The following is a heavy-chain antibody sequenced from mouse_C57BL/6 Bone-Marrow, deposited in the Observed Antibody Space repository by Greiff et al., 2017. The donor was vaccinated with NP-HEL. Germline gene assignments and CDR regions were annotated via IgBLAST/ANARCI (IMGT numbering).Heavy chain of an antibody. D-gene: IGHD1-1*01. CDR3: TRGHYYGSSYDRYFDV. Sequence: EVMLVESGEGLVKPGGSLKLSCAASGFTFSSYAMSWVRQTPEKRLEWVAYISSGGDYIYYADTVKGRFTISRDNARNTLSLQMSSLKSEDTAMYYCTRGHYYGSSYDRYFDVWGTGTTVTVSS. CDR1: GFTFSSYA. CDR2: ISSGGDYI. V-gene: IGHV5-9-1*02. J-gene: IGHJ1*03.